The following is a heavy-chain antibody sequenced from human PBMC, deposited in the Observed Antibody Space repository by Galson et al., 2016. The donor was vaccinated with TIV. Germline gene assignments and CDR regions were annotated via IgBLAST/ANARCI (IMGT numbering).Heavy chain of an antibody. V-gene: IGHV1-69*01. CDR1: GGTFSNYA. J-gene: IGHJ4*02. Sequence: VQVSCKASGGTFSNYAISWVRQAPGQGLEWMGGIIPIFAIAKYAQKFQGRVTITAGESTSTAYMELSSLRSEDTAVYYCARVSDYYGSGSYYNVLGYWGQGTLVTVSS. CDR2: IIPIFAIA. D-gene: IGHD3-10*01. CDR3: ARVSDYYGSGSYYNVLGY.